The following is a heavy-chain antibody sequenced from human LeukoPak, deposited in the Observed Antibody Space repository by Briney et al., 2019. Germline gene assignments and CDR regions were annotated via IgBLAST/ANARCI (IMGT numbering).Heavy chain of an antibody. V-gene: IGHV4-59*01. CDR3: ARTGSTVTMLYPFDH. D-gene: IGHD4-17*01. CDR2: IYCSGST. CDR1: GGSIRSYY. J-gene: IGHJ4*02. Sequence: SETLSLTCTVSGGSIRSYYWSWIRQPPGKGLEWIGYIYCSGSTNYNPSLKSRVSISVDTSKNQFSLKLSSVTAADTAVYYCARTGSTVTMLYPFDHWGQGTLVTVSS.